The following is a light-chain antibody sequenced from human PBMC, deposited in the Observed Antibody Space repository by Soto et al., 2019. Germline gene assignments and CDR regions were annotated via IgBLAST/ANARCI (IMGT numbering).Light chain of an antibody. V-gene: IGKV1-17*01. CDR1: QDVRSD. J-gene: IGKJ2*01. Sequence: DIQMTQSPSSLSASVGHTVTITCRASQDVRSDLGWYQHKPGKAPKRLSYAASRLQGGVPSRFSGSGFGTEYTLTNGSLQPEDSATYYCLQHDSMPYTFGQGTRLEI. CDR3: LQHDSMPYT. CDR2: AAS.